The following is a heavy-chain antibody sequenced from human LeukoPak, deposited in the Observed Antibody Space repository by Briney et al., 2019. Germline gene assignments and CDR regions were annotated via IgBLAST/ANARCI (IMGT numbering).Heavy chain of an antibody. J-gene: IGHJ4*02. Sequence: SETLSLTCTVSGGSISSYYWSWIRQPPGKGLELIGYIYYSGSTNYNPSLKSRVTMSVDTSKNRFSLKLTSVTAADTAVYYCARFGGSGDTRGYFDNWGQGTLVTVSS. CDR2: IYYSGST. V-gene: IGHV4-59*12. D-gene: IGHD2-15*01. CDR1: GGSISSYY. CDR3: ARFGGSGDTRGYFDN.